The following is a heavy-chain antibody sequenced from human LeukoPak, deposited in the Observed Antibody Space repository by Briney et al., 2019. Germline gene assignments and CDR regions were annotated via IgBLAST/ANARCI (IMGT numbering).Heavy chain of an antibody. CDR2: IYYSGST. Sequence: SETLSLTCTVSGGSISSYYWSWIRQPPGKGLEWIAYIYYSGSTNYNPSLTSRVTMSVDTSKNQFSLKLSSVTAPDTAVYYCARTRDGYNPFDYWGQGTLVTVSS. CDR3: ARTRDGYNPFDY. D-gene: IGHD5-24*01. V-gene: IGHV4-59*01. CDR1: GGSISSYY. J-gene: IGHJ4*02.